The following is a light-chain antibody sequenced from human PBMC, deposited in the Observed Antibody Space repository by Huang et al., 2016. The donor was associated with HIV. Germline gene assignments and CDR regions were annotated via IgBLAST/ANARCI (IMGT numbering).Light chain of an antibody. CDR3: QKYNSAGA. CDR1: QGISNY. V-gene: IGKV1-27*01. J-gene: IGKJ3*01. Sequence: DIQMTQSPSSLSASVGDRVTITWRASQGISNYLAWYQQKPGKVPKLLIYAASTLQSGVPSRFSGSGSGTDFTLTISSLQPEDVATYYCQKYNSAGAFGPGTKVDIK. CDR2: AAS.